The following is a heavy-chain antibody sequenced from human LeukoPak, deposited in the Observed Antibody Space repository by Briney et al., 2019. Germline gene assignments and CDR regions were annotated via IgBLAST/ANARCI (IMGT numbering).Heavy chain of an antibody. CDR3: ARAKYDSSGYYWFDP. CDR1: GYTFTSYG. J-gene: IGHJ5*02. CDR2: ISAYNGYT. V-gene: IGHV1-18*01. Sequence: GASVKVSCKASGYTFTSYGISWVRQAPGQGLEWMGWISAYNGYTKYEEKLQGRVTMTTDTSTSTAYMELRSLRSDDTAVYYCARAKYDSSGYYWFDPWGQGTLVTVSS. D-gene: IGHD3-22*01.